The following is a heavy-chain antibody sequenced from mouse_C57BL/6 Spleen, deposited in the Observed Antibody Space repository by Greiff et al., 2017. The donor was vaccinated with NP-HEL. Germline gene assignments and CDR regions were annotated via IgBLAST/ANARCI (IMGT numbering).Heavy chain of an antibody. CDR3: SLITTVVAGVGY. V-gene: IGHV1-5*01. CDR2: IYPGNSDT. D-gene: IGHD1-1*01. Sequence: DVKLQESGTVLARPGASVKMSCKTSGYTFTSYWMHWVKQRPGQGLEWIGAIYPGNSDTSYNQKFKGKAKLTAVTSASTAYMELSSLTNEDSAVYYCSLITTVVAGVGYWGQGTTLTVSS. CDR1: GYTFTSYW. J-gene: IGHJ2*01.